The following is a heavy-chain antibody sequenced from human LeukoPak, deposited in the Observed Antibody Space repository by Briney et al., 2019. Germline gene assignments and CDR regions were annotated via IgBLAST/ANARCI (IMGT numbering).Heavy chain of an antibody. D-gene: IGHD6-19*01. Sequence: PGGSLRLSCAASGFTFSSYAMSWVRQAPGKGLEWVSAIRGSGISTYYADSVKGRFTISRDNSKNTLYLHMNSLRDEDTAVYYCAKETRGGSLSSGWYYFNYWGGGTRVTSSS. V-gene: IGHV3-23*01. CDR2: IRGSGIST. J-gene: IGHJ4*02. CDR1: GFTFSSYA. CDR3: AKETRGGSLSSGWYYFNY.